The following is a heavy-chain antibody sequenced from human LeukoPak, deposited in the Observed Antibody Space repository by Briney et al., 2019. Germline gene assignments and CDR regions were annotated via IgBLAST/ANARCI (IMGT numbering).Heavy chain of an antibody. V-gene: IGHV1-3*01. CDR1: GYTFTSYA. J-gene: IGHJ4*02. Sequence: ASVKVSCKASGYTFTSYAMHWVRQAPGQRLEWMGWINAGNGNTKYSQKFQGRVTITRDTSASTAYMELSSLRSEDTAVYYCARDRFGELYYFDYWGQGTLVTVSS. CDR2: INAGNGNT. D-gene: IGHD3-10*01. CDR3: ARDRFGELYYFDY.